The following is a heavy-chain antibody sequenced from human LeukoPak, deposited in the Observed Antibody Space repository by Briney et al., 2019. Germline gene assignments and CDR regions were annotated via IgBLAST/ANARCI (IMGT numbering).Heavy chain of an antibody. CDR3: ARGNQYYDFWSGYPYGWFDP. V-gene: IGHV4-39*07. CDR1: GFTFSSYE. Sequence: AGGSPRLSCAASGFTFSSYEMNWIRQPPGKGLEWIGSIYYSGSTYYNPSLKSRVTISVDTSKNQLSLKLSSVTAADTAVYYCARGNQYYDFWSGYPYGWFDPWGQGTLVTVSS. CDR2: IYYSGST. J-gene: IGHJ5*02. D-gene: IGHD3-3*01.